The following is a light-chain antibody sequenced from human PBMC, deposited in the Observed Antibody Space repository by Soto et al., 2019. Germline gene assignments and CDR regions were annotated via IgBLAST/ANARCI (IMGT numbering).Light chain of an antibody. CDR2: EVH. CDR3: SSYGGRNTYV. V-gene: IGLV2-8*01. Sequence: QSALTQPPSASGSLGQSVTFSCTGTSSDVGGYNYVSWYQQHPGKAPKLIVYEVHKRPSGVPDRFSGSKSGNTASLTVSGLQAEDEADYHCSSYGGRNTYVFGTGTKLTVL. CDR1: SSDVGGYNY. J-gene: IGLJ1*01.